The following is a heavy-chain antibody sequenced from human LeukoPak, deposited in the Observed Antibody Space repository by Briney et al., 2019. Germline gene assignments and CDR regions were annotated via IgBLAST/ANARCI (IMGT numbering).Heavy chain of an antibody. J-gene: IGHJ6*03. Sequence: GGSLRLSCAASGFTVSSNYMSWVRQAPGKGLEWVSVIYSGGSTYYADSVKGRFTISRDNFKNTLYLQMNSLRAEDTAVYYCARVVRGGNYYYYYMDVWGKGTTVTVSS. D-gene: IGHD4-23*01. CDR1: GFTVSSNY. CDR2: IYSGGST. V-gene: IGHV3-66*02. CDR3: ARVVRGGNYYYYYMDV.